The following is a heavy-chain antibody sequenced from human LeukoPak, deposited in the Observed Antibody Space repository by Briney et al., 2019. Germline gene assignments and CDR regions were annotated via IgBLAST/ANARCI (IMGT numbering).Heavy chain of an antibody. Sequence: SETLSLTCAVYGGSFSGYYWSWIRQPPGTGLEWIGEINHSGSTNYNPSLKSRVTISVDTSKNQFSLKLSSVTAADTAVYYCARGLWVTVTLSLKAYYYYYGMDVWGQGTTVTVSS. V-gene: IGHV4-34*01. D-gene: IGHD4-17*01. CDR2: INHSGST. CDR3: ARGLWVTVTLSLKAYYYYYGMDV. CDR1: GGSFSGYY. J-gene: IGHJ6*02.